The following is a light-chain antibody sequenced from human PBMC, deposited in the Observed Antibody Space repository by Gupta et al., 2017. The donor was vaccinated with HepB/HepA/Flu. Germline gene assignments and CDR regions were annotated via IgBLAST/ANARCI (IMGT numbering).Light chain of an antibody. J-gene: IGKJ1*01. CDR1: QTIYTH. V-gene: IGKV1-39*01. CDR2: AAS. Sequence: DIQMTQSPPSLSVSVGDRVTITCRASQTIYTHLNWYQQKPGKAPNLLIFAASSLQGGVPSRFSGSGSGTDFTLTISSLQPEDFATYYCQQSYSTPRTFGQGTKVEIK. CDR3: QQSYSTPRT.